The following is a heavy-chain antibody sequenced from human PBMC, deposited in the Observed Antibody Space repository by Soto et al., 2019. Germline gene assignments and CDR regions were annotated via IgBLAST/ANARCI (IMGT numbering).Heavy chain of an antibody. CDR3: AKDYSTVTTDPLSVVLLDY. V-gene: IGHV3-23*01. Sequence: PGGSLRLSCAASGFTFSSYAMSWVRQAPGKGLEWVSIITSDGRTYYADSVKGRFTISRDNSKNTVYLQMNSLRAEDTAVYYRAKDYSTVTTDPLSVVLLDYWGQGALVTVSS. CDR1: GFTFSSYA. CDR2: ITSDGRT. D-gene: IGHD4-17*01. J-gene: IGHJ4*02.